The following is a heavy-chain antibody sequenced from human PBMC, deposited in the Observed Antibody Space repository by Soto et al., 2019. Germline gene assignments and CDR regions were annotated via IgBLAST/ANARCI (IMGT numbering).Heavy chain of an antibody. Sequence: SETHSLTSAFYGGSCRGYYWIWIRQPPGKGLEWIGEINHSGSTNYNPSLKSRVTISVDTSKNQFSLKLSSVTAADTAVYYCARTIRGVTGTWGQGTLVTVSS. CDR2: INHSGST. J-gene: IGHJ4*02. CDR1: GGSCRGYY. CDR3: ARTIRGVTGT. V-gene: IGHV4-34*01. D-gene: IGHD1-7*01.